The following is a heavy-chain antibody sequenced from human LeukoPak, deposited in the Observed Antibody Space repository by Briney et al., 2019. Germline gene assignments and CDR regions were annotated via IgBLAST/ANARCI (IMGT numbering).Heavy chain of an antibody. V-gene: IGHV4-59*01. CDR2: IYFSGNT. Sequence: PSGTLSLTCTVSGGSLTSYYCSWIRQPPGKGLEWMGHIYFSGNTNYNPSLKSRLTMSVDTSSNQFSLKLGSVTAADTAVYYCAKTEGKFYYDSSGSYDYNYYMDVWGKGTTVTVSS. J-gene: IGHJ6*03. D-gene: IGHD3-22*01. CDR1: GGSLTSYY. CDR3: AKTEGKFYYDSSGSYDYNYYMDV.